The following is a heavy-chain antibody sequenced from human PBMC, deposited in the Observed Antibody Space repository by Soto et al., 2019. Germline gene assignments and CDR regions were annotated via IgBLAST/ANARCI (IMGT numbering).Heavy chain of an antibody. Sequence: QVQLVESGGGVVQPGRSLRLSCAASGFTFSSYAMHWVRQAPGKGLEWVAVISYDGSNKYYADSVKGRFTISRDNSKNTLNLQMNSLRAEDTAVYYCARDYGGYSYATYYFQHWGQGTLVTVSS. CDR3: ARDYGGYSYATYYFQH. J-gene: IGHJ1*01. CDR2: ISYDGSNK. D-gene: IGHD5-18*01. CDR1: GFTFSSYA. V-gene: IGHV3-30-3*01.